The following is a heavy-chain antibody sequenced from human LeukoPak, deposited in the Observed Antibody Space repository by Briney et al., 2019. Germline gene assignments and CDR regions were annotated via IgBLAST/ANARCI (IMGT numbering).Heavy chain of an antibody. CDR1: GYSFTSYW. V-gene: IGHV5-51*01. D-gene: IGHD3-9*01. J-gene: IGHJ6*04. CDR3: ARSLRYDILTGYDYYYGMDV. CDR2: IYPGDSDT. Sequence: GESLKISCKGSGYSFTSYWIGWVRQMPGKGLEWMGTIYPGDSDTRYSPSFQGQVIISADKSISTAYLQWSSLKASDTAMYYCARSLRYDILTGYDYYYGMDVWGKGTTVTVSS.